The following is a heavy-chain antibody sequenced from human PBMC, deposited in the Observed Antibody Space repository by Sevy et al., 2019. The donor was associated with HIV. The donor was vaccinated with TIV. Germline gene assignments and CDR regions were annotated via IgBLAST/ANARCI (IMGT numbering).Heavy chain of an antibody. Sequence: ASVKVSCKASGYTFTTDIHWVRQAPGQGLEWMGNINPRGGRTSYAQKFYGRVTMTRDTSTYTVYMELSSLRSEDTAVYYCVRGSPAVTNGAASFDYWGREPWSPSPQ. J-gene: IGHJ4*02. D-gene: IGHD4-17*01. CDR3: VRGSPAVTNGAASFDY. V-gene: IGHV1-46*03. CDR2: INPRGGRT. CDR1: GYTFTTD.